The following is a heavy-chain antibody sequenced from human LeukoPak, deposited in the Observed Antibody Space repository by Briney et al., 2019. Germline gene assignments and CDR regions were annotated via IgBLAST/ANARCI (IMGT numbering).Heavy chain of an antibody. V-gene: IGHV1-69*13. Sequence: ASVKVSCKASGGTFSSYAISWVRQAPGQGLEWVGGIIPIFGTANYAQKFQGRVTITADESTSTGYMELSSLRSEDTAVYYCASKRGYSYGLDYWGQGTLVTVSS. J-gene: IGHJ4*02. CDR2: IIPIFGTA. D-gene: IGHD5-18*01. CDR3: ASKRGYSYGLDY. CDR1: GGTFSSYA.